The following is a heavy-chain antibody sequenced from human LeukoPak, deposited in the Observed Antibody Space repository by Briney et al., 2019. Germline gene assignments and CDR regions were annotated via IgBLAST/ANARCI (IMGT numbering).Heavy chain of an antibody. V-gene: IGHV4-39*01. CDR2: IYYSGST. CDR1: GGSISSSRDY. J-gene: IGHJ3*02. Sequence: PSETLSLTCIVSGGSISSSRDYWAWIRQPPGKGLEWIANIYYSGSTYYSPSLKSRVIISVDTSKNQFSLKLSSVTAADTAVYYCASSCSTSCHDAFDIWGQGTMVTVSS. CDR3: ASSCSTSCHDAFDI. D-gene: IGHD2-2*01.